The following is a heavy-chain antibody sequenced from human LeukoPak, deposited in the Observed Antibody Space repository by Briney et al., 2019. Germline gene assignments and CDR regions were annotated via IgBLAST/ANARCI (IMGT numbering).Heavy chain of an antibody. Sequence: SETLSLTCSVSGGSVSNTNYYWGWIRQPPGKGLEWLGSVDYSGYTYQSPPHNSRVTISVDTSKNQFSLKMTSVTAADTAVYYCARSIFSGSYAFDFWGHGTLVTVSS. V-gene: IGHV4-39*07. CDR2: VDYSGYT. J-gene: IGHJ4*01. D-gene: IGHD3-3*01. CDR1: GGSVSNTNYY. CDR3: ARSIFSGSYAFDF.